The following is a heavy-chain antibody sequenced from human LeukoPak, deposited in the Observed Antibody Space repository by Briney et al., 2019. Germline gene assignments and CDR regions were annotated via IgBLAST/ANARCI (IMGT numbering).Heavy chain of an antibody. V-gene: IGHV3-21*01. CDR2: ISSSSTYI. D-gene: IGHD6-6*01. Sequence: PGGSLRLSCAASGFTFSSYTMNWVRQAPGKGLEWVSYISSSSTYIYYADSVKGRFTISRDNAKNSLYPQMNSLRAEDTAVYYCAREGEQLAFDYWGQGTLVTVSS. J-gene: IGHJ4*02. CDR3: AREGEQLAFDY. CDR1: GFTFSSYT.